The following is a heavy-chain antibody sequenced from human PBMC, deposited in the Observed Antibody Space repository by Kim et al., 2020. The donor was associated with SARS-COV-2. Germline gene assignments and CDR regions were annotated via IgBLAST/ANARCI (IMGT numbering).Heavy chain of an antibody. CDR2: INPSGGST. CDR3: ARDNYDILTGKYYYYGMDV. CDR1: GYTFTSYY. V-gene: IGHV1-46*01. J-gene: IGHJ6*02. D-gene: IGHD3-9*01. Sequence: ASVKVSCKASGYTFTSYYMHWVRQAPGQGLEWMGIINPSGGSTSYAQKFQGRVTMTRDTSTSTVYMELSSLRSEDTAVYYCARDNYDILTGKYYYYGMDVWGQGTTVTVSS.